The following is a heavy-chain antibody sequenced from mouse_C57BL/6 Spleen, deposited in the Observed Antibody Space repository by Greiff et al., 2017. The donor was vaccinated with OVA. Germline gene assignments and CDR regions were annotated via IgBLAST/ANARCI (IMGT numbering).Heavy chain of an antibody. CDR2: IHPNSGST. CDR1: GYTFTSYW. J-gene: IGHJ2*01. V-gene: IGHV1-64*01. D-gene: IGHD5-2*01. Sequence: QVQLQQPGAELVKPGASVKLSCKASGYTFTSYWMHWVKQRPGQGLEWIGMIHPNSGSTNYNEKFKSKATLTVDKSSSTAYMQLSSLTSEDSAVYYCAKWGIATGGYYLDYWGQGTTLTVSS. CDR3: AKWGIATGGYYLDY.